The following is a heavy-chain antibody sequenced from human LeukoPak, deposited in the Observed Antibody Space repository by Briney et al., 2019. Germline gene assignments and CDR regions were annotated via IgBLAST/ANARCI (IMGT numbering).Heavy chain of an antibody. CDR1: GYTFTSYY. J-gene: IGHJ4*02. Sequence: ASVKVSCKASGYTFTSYYMHWVRQAPGQGLEWMGGIIPIFGAANYAQKFQGRVTITADKSTSTAYMELSSLRSEDTAVYYCARSFLHVSSSSIDYWGQGALVTVSS. D-gene: IGHD3-16*02. CDR3: ARSFLHVSSSSIDY. V-gene: IGHV1-69*06. CDR2: IIPIFGAA.